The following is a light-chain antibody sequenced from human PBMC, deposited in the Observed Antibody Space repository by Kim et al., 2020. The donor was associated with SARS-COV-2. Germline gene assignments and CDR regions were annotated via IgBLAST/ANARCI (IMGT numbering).Light chain of an antibody. CDR3: QQFKNYLLT. V-gene: IGKV1D-13*01. CDR1: QDISSA. CDR2: DAS. J-gene: IGKJ4*01. Sequence: ASVGDRVTITCRASQDISSALAWYQQKPGKPPKLLIYDASSLESGVPSRFSGSRSGTEFTLTISSLQPEDFATYYCQQFKNYLLTFGGGTKVDIK.